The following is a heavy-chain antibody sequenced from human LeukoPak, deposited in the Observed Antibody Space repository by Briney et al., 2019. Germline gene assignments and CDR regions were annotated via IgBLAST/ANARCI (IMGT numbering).Heavy chain of an antibody. D-gene: IGHD6-19*01. CDR1: GFTFDDYA. CDR3: AKAVAVASYKYYFDY. Sequence: PGRSLRLSCAASGFTFDDYAMHWVRQAPGKGLEWVSGISWNSGSIGYADSVKGRFTISRDNAKNSLYLQMNSLRAEDTALYYCAKAVAVASYKYYFDYWGQGTLVTVSS. CDR2: ISWNSGSI. V-gene: IGHV3-9*01. J-gene: IGHJ4*02.